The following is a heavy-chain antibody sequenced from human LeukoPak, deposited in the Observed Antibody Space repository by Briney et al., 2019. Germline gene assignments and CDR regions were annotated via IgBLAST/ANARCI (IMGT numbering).Heavy chain of an antibody. D-gene: IGHD7-27*01. V-gene: IGHV5-51*01. J-gene: IGHJ6*02. CDR3: VRLNRGSAYYYYGMDV. CDR2: IYPGDSDT. CDR1: GYSFTSYW. Sequence: GEPLKISCKGSGYSFTSYWISWVRQMPGKGLEWMGIIYPGDSDTRYSPSFQGQVTISADKSITTAYLQWSSLKASDTAMYYCVRLNRGSAYYYYGMDVWGQGTTVTVSS.